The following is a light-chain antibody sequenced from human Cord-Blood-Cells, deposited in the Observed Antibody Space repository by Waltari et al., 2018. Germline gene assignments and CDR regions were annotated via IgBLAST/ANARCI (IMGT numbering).Light chain of an antibody. CDR1: SSAVGGYNY. J-gene: IGLJ3*02. Sequence: QSALTQPRPVSGSPGQSVTISCTGTSSAVGGYNYVSWYQQHPGKATKLMIYDVSKRPSGVPDRFSGSKSGNTASLTISGLQAEDEADYYCCSYAGSYTWVFGGGTKLTVL. V-gene: IGLV2-11*01. CDR3: CSYAGSYTWV. CDR2: DVS.